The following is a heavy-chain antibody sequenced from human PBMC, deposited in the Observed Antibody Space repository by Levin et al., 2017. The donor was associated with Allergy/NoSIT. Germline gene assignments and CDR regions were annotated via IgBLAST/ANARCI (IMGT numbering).Heavy chain of an antibody. CDR1: GGSISSGGYY. Sequence: PSETLSLTCTVSGGSISSGGYYWSWIRQHPGKGLEWIGYIYYSGSTYYNPSLKSRVTISVDTSKNQFSLKLSSVTAADTAVYYCARDEGEVATPQGSGWFDPWGQGTLVTVSS. V-gene: IGHV4-31*03. CDR2: IYYSGST. CDR3: ARDEGEVATPQGSGWFDP. D-gene: IGHD5-12*01. J-gene: IGHJ5*02.